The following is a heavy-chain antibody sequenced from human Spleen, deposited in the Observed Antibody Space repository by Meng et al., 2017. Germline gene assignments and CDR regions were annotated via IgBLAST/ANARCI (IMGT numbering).Heavy chain of an antibody. J-gene: IGHJ6*02. CDR3: AKEIVLRYFDWRSVNYYYGMDV. D-gene: IGHD3-9*01. CDR1: GFTFSSYW. Sequence: GGSLRLSCAASGFTFSSYWMSWVRQAPGKGLEWVANIKQDGSEKYYVDSVKGRFTISRDNAKNSLCLQMNSLRAEDTAVYYCAKEIVLRYFDWRSVNYYYGMDVWGQGTTVTVSS. V-gene: IGHV3-7*01. CDR2: IKQDGSEK.